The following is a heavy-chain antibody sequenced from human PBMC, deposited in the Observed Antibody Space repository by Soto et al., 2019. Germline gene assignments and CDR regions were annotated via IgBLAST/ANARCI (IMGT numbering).Heavy chain of an antibody. J-gene: IGHJ5*02. D-gene: IGHD3-10*01. CDR1: GGSIRDYY. Sequence: QVQLQESGPGLVKPSETLSLTCTVSGGSIRDYYWSWIRQPPGKGLEWIGYVSYSGTTNYNPSLMSRVTTSIDTSKKQFFLRLSSVTAADTAMYYCARGGLHYGSDSYYNWFDPWGQGTLVTFSS. V-gene: IGHV4-59*01. CDR3: ARGGLHYGSDSYYNWFDP. CDR2: VSYSGTT.